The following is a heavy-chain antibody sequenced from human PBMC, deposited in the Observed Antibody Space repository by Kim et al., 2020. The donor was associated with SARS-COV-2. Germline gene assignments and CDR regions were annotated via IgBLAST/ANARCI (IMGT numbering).Heavy chain of an antibody. V-gene: IGHV4-39*01. CDR3: ARHNWNHDY. Sequence: SETLSLTCTVSGGSISSSSYYWGWIRQPPGKGLEWIGSIYYSGSTYYNPSLKSRVTISVDTSKNQFSLKLSSVTAADTAVYYCARHNWNHDYWGQGTLVTVSS. J-gene: IGHJ4*02. CDR1: GGSISSSSYY. CDR2: IYYSGST. D-gene: IGHD1-20*01.